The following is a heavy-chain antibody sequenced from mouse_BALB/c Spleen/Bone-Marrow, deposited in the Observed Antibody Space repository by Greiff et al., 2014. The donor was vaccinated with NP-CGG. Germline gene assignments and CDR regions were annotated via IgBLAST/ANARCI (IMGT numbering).Heavy chain of an antibody. CDR2: IWSDGST. CDR3: ARHDNDGYYLAY. Sequence: VQLQQSGPDPVAPSQSLSITCTVSGFSLTSYGVHWVRQPPGKGLEWLVVIWSDGSTTYNSALKSRLSISKDNSKSQVFLKMNSLQTDDTAMYYCARHDNDGYYLAYWGQGTLVTVSA. V-gene: IGHV2-6-2*01. D-gene: IGHD2-3*01. J-gene: IGHJ3*01. CDR1: GFSLTSYG.